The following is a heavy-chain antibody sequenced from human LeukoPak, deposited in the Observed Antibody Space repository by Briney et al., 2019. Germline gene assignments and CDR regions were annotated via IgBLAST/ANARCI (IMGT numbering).Heavy chain of an antibody. D-gene: IGHD3-10*01. CDR1: GYSFGNRW. Sequence: GGSLKISCKGSGYSFGNRWIGWVRQMSGKGLEWMGIIYPDDSDTIYSPSFEGQVTISADKSISTAYLQWSSLKASDTAMYYCARGAYGSGSSYNYYGMDVWGQGTSVTVSS. CDR2: IYPDDSDT. J-gene: IGHJ6*02. CDR3: ARGAYGSGSSYNYYGMDV. V-gene: IGHV5-51*01.